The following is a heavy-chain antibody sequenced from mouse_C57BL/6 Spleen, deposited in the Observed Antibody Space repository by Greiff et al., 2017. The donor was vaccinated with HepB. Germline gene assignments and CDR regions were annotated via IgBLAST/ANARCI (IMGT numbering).Heavy chain of an antibody. V-gene: IGHV5-12*01. CDR2: ISNGGGST. Sequence: EVQLVESGGGLVQPGGSLKLSCAASGFTFSDYYMYWVRQTPEKRLEWVAYISNGGGSTYYPDTVKGRFTISRDNAKNTLYLQMSRLKSEDTAMYYCASHCYDYDGFAYWGQGTLVTVSA. CDR3: ASHCYDYDGFAY. J-gene: IGHJ3*01. D-gene: IGHD2-4*01. CDR1: GFTFSDYY.